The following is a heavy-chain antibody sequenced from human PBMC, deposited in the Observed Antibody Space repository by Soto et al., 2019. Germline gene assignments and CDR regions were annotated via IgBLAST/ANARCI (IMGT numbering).Heavy chain of an antibody. CDR1: GGTFSSYT. D-gene: IGHD2-2*01. CDR2: IIPILGIA. Sequence: SVKVSCKASGGTFSSYTISWVRQAPGQGLEWMGRIIPILGIANYAQKFQGRVTITADKSTSTAYMELSSLRSEDTAVYYCARGYCSSTSCRRWFDPWGQGTLVTVSS. CDR3: ARGYCSSTSCRRWFDP. V-gene: IGHV1-69*02. J-gene: IGHJ5*02.